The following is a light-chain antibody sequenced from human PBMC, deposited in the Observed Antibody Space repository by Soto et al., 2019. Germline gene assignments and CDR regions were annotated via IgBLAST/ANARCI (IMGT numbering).Light chain of an antibody. J-gene: IGKJ3*01. CDR1: QSITNS. CDR3: QQGNRMPFT. V-gene: IGKV1-39*01. CDR2: AAS. Sequence: DIQMTQSPSSLSASVGDRVTITCRASQSITNSLNWYQHKPGKAPTLLVYAASSLQSGVPSRFSGSCSGTDFNLTISSLQTEDFATYICQQGNRMPFTFGPGTKVEIK.